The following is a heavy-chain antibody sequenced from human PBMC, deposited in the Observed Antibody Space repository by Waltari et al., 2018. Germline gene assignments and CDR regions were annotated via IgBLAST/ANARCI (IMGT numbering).Heavy chain of an antibody. Sequence: QVQLQESGPGLVKPSETLSLTCTVSGGSISSYYWSWIRQPPGKGLEWIGYIYYSGSTNYTPSLKSRVTISVDTSKNQFSLKLSSVTAADTAVYYCAREGGTGGIAAAGTFDYWGQGTLVTVSS. CDR1: GGSISSYY. CDR2: IYYSGST. CDR3: AREGGTGGIAAAGTFDY. V-gene: IGHV4-59*01. J-gene: IGHJ4*02. D-gene: IGHD6-13*01.